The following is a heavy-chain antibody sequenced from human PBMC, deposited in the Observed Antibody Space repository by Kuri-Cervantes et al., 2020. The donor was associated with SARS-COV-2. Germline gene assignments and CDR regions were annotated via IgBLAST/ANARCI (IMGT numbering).Heavy chain of an antibody. CDR3: VRIRAATVIADY. CDR1: GFSLSTSGMC. D-gene: IGHD4-11*01. Sequence: SGPTLVKPTQTLTLTCTFSGFSLSTSGMCVSWIRQPPGKALEWLARIDWDDDKYYKTSLNTRLSISKDTSKDQVVLTMTNMDPVDTGTYYCVRIRAATVIADYWGQGTLVTVPS. CDR2: IDWDDDK. J-gene: IGHJ4*02. V-gene: IGHV2-70*11.